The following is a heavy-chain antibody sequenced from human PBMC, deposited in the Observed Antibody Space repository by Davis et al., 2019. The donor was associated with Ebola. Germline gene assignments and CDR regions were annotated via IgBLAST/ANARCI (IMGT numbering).Heavy chain of an antibody. CDR1: GYRFTSYW. J-gene: IGHJ4*02. CDR2: IYPDDSDT. V-gene: IGHV5-51*01. D-gene: IGHD3-3*02. Sequence: GESLKISCKGSGYRFTSYWIGWVRQMPGKGLEWMGLIYPDDSDTRYSQSFQGQVTISADESISTAYLQWSSLKASDTAMYYCARGTSLARNFDYWGQGTLVTVSS. CDR3: ARGTSLARNFDY.